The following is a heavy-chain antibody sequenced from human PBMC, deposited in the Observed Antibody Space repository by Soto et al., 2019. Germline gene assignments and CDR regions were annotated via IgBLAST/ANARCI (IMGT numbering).Heavy chain of an antibody. CDR3: ARDSLIVVVPAAIRPDYYYYGMDV. CDR2: ISAYNGNT. D-gene: IGHD2-2*01. J-gene: IGHJ6*02. Sequence: AASVKVSCKASGYTFTSYGISWVRQAPGQGLEWMGWISAYNGNTNYAQKLQGRVTMTTDTSTSTAYMELRSLRSDDTAVYYCARDSLIVVVPAAIRPDYYYYGMDVWGQGTTVTVSS. CDR1: GYTFTSYG. V-gene: IGHV1-18*04.